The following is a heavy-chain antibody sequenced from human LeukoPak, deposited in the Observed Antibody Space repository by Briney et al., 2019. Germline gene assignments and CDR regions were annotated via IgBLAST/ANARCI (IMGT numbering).Heavy chain of an antibody. CDR1: GGSISSQY. Sequence: SSETLSLTCTVSGGSISSQYWSWIRQPPGKGLGWIGYIYYSGTTSYNPSLKSRVTISVDTSKNQFSLRLSSVTAADTAVYYCARDIISEYSSSHSHFDPWGQGTLVTVSS. CDR2: IYYSGTT. D-gene: IGHD6-6*01. V-gene: IGHV4-59*11. CDR3: ARDIISEYSSSHSHFDP. J-gene: IGHJ5*02.